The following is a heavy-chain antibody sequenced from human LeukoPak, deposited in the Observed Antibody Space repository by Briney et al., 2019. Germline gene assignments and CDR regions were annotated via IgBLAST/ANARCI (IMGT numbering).Heavy chain of an antibody. CDR3: AREGDGYNFGDY. Sequence: GGSLRLSCAASGFTFSSYWMSWVRQAPGKGLEWVAVISYDGSNKYYADSVKGRFTISRDNSKNTLYLQMNSLRAEDTAVYYCAREGDGYNFGDYWGQGTLVTVSS. D-gene: IGHD5-24*01. CDR1: GFTFSSYW. J-gene: IGHJ4*02. CDR2: ISYDGSNK. V-gene: IGHV3-30*03.